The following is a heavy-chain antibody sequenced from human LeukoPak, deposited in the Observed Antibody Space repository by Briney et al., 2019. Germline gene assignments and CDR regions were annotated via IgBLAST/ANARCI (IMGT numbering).Heavy chain of an antibody. CDR1: GFTFSSYG. CDR3: ARDRFGGYFDY. Sequence: GGSLRLSCAASGFTFSSYGMHWVRQAPGKGLEWVAVISYDGSNKYYADSVKGRFTISRDNSKNTLYLQMNSLRAEDTAVYYCARDRFGGYFDYWGQGTLVTVSS. CDR2: ISYDGSNK. J-gene: IGHJ4*02. V-gene: IGHV3-30*03. D-gene: IGHD3-10*01.